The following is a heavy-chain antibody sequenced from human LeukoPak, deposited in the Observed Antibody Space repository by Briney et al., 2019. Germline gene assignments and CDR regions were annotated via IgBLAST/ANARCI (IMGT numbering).Heavy chain of an antibody. CDR3: ARDRRGWYIFDY. CDR2: INAGNGNT. D-gene: IGHD6-19*01. CDR1: GYTFTSYA. J-gene: IGHJ4*02. Sequence: ASVKVPCKASGYTFTSYAMHWVRQAPGQRLEWMGWINAGNGNTKYSQKFQGRVTITRDTSASTAYMELSSLRSEDTAVYYCARDRRGWYIFDYWGQGTLVTVSS. V-gene: IGHV1-3*01.